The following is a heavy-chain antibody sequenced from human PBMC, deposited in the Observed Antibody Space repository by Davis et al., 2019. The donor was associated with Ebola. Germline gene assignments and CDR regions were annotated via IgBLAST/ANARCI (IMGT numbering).Heavy chain of an antibody. J-gene: IGHJ4*02. CDR2: INHSGST. V-gene: IGHV4-34*01. Sequence: MPGGSLRLSCAVYGGSFSGYYWSWIRQPPGKGLEWIGEINHSGSTNYNPSVKSRVTISVDTSKNQFSLKLSSVTAADTAVYYCASRDFWRNGDYWGQGTLVTVSS. CDR1: GGSFSGYY. D-gene: IGHD3-3*01. CDR3: ASRDFWRNGDY.